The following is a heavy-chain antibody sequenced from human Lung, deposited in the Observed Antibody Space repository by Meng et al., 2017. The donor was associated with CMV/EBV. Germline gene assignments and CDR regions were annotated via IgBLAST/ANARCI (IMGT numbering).Heavy chain of an antibody. V-gene: IGHV3-11*01. D-gene: IGHD3-3*01. Sequence: GESLKISCAASGFTFSDYYMSWIRQAPGKGLEWVSYISSSGSTIYYADSVKGRFTISRDNAKNSLYLQMNSLRAEDTAVYYCERDNDYDFWSGHYYYGMDVWGQGTTVTVSS. J-gene: IGHJ6*02. CDR1: GFTFSDYY. CDR3: ERDNDYDFWSGHYYYGMDV. CDR2: ISSSGSTI.